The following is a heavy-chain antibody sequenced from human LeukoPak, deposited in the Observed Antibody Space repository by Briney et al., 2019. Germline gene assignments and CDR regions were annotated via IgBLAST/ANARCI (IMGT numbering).Heavy chain of an antibody. V-gene: IGHV3-74*01. CDR1: GFMFSNYY. J-gene: IGHJ6*03. Sequence: AGGSLRLSCVGSGFMFSNYYMYWVRQAPGKGLVWVSRIKNAGIDTIYADSVKGRFTVSRDNAKNTVHLQMSSLRAEDTAVYYCARGGYGHNMDVWGEGTTVTVSS. CDR2: IKNAGIDT. CDR3: ARGGYGHNMDV. D-gene: IGHD3-10*01.